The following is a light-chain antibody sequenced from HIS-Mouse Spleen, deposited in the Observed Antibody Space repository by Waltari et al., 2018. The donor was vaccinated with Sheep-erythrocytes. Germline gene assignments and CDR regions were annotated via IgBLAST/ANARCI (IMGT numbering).Light chain of an antibody. J-gene: IGLJ1*01. V-gene: IGLV2-11*01. Sequence: QSALTQPRSVSGSPGQSVPISCTGPSSAVGGYHYVPWYHQHPGKAPKLMIYDVSKRPSGVPDRFSGSKSGNTASLTISGLQAEDEADYYCCSYAGSYNHVFATGTKVTVL. CDR2: DVS. CDR3: CSYAGSYNHV. CDR1: SSAVGGYHY.